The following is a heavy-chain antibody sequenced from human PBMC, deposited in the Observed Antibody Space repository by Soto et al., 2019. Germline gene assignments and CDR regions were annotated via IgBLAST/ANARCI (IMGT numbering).Heavy chain of an antibody. J-gene: IGHJ5*01. CDR3: SRADGAGSFDF. D-gene: IGHD3-10*01. CDR2: VNPNTGNT. CDR1: GYTFRSYD. V-gene: IGHV1-8*01. Sequence: QVQLVQSGAEVKKPGASVKVSCTGSGYTFRSYDIHWVRQATGQGLEWMGWVNPNTGNTGYAQKFQGRVTMTRDMSKSSAYMEVNSLTSEETAIYYCSRADGAGSFDFWGQGTLVSVSS.